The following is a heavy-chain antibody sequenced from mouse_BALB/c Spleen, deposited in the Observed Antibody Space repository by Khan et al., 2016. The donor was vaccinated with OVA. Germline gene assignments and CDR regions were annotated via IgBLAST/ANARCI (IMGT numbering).Heavy chain of an antibody. Sequence: EVQLQESGPGLVNPSQSLSLTCTVTGYSITSDYAWNWIRQFPENKLEWMGYINYSGSTNYNPALKSRISITRNTSKNQLFLQLNSVTTEDTATYYCARDGSRYNYAMDYWGQGTSVTVSS. J-gene: IGHJ4*01. D-gene: IGHD2-3*01. CDR3: ARDGSRYNYAMDY. CDR1: GYSITSDYA. V-gene: IGHV3-2*02. CDR2: INYSGST.